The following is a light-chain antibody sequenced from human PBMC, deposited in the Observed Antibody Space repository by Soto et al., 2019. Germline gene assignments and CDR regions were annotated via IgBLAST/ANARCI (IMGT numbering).Light chain of an antibody. Sequence: DIQLTQSPSSVSASVVDRVTITCRASQGISSWLAWYQQKPEKAPMLLICAASSLQSGVPSRFSSRGSATDFTLTISSLPPEDFATYYWQQASSFPITFGQGTRLEIK. V-gene: IGKV1-12*01. CDR3: QQASSFPIT. J-gene: IGKJ5*01. CDR1: QGISSW. CDR2: AAS.